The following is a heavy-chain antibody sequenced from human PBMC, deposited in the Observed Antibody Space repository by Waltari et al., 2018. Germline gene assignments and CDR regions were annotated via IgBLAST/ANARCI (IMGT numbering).Heavy chain of an antibody. V-gene: IGHV3-7*04. CDR3: VRGAGWLLES. Sequence: EVNLVESGGGLVQPGGSLRLSCAASGLSISDFWMHWARQAPGKGPEWVATIKQDGSEEYYVDSVKGRFTISRDNAKNSLYLQMNSLRLEDTAVYYCVRGAGWLLESWGQGTLATVSS. D-gene: IGHD2-21*01. CDR2: IKQDGSEE. CDR1: GLSISDFW. J-gene: IGHJ4*02.